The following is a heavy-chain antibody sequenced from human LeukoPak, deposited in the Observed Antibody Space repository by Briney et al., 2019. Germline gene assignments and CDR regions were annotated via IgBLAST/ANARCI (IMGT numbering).Heavy chain of an antibody. D-gene: IGHD6-13*01. CDR2: INPNSGGT. Sequence: ASVKVSCKASAYTFTGYYMHWVRQAPGQGLEWMGWINPNSGGTNYAQKFQGWVTMTRDTSISTAYMELSRLRSDDTAVYYCARASIAAAGSFDYWGQGTLVTVSS. CDR1: AYTFTGYY. V-gene: IGHV1-2*04. J-gene: IGHJ4*02. CDR3: ARASIAAAGSFDY.